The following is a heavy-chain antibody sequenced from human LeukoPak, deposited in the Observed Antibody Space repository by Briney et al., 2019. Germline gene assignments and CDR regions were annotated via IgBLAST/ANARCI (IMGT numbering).Heavy chain of an antibody. D-gene: IGHD3-22*01. CDR2: ISGSGGST. CDR3: AEGSGYYYFDY. Sequence: GGSLRLSCAASGFTFSSYAMSWVRQAPGKGLEWVSAISGSGGSTYYADSVKGRFTISRDNSKNTLYLQMNSLRAGDTAVYYCAEGSGYYYFDYWGQGTLVTVSS. J-gene: IGHJ4*02. V-gene: IGHV3-23*01. CDR1: GFTFSSYA.